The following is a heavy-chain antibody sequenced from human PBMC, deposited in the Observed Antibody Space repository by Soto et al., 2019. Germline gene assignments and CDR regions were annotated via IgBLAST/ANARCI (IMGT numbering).Heavy chain of an antibody. Sequence: QVQLQESGPGLVKPSETLSLTCIVSGGSITSYYWSWIRQPPGKGLEWIGHIYYSGGTNYNPSLNNLVTIQVHTARNQFSLRLSSVTAADTAGYYWAKVGCGWRGGTDFWGQGTLVTVSS. J-gene: IGHJ4*02. V-gene: IGHV4-59*01. CDR2: IYYSGGT. CDR3: AKVGCGWRGGTDF. D-gene: IGHD6-19*01. CDR1: GGSITSYY.